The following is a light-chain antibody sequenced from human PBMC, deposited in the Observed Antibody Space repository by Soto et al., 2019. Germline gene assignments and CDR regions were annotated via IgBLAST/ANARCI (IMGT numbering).Light chain of an antibody. Sequence: EIVLTQSPGTLSLSRGQGATLSCRASQSISSSFLAWYQQKPGQAPRLLIYGASSRATGIPDRFSGSGSGTDFTLTISRLEPEDFAVYYCQQCGSSPETFGQGTKVDIK. CDR2: GAS. CDR3: QQCGSSPET. CDR1: QSISSSF. V-gene: IGKV3-20*01. J-gene: IGKJ1*01.